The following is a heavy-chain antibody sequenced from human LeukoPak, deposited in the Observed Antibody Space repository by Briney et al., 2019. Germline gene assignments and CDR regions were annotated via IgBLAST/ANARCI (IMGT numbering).Heavy chain of an antibody. CDR1: GFTFSDYY. V-gene: IGHV3-11*01. CDR2: ISSSGSTI. Sequence: GGSLRLSCAASGFTFSDYYMSWIRQAPGKGLEWVSYISSSGSTIYYADSVKGRFTISRDNAKNPLYLQMNSLRAEDTAVYYCAIIGSLWYFDYWGQGTLVTVSS. D-gene: IGHD1-26*01. CDR3: AIIGSLWYFDY. J-gene: IGHJ4*02.